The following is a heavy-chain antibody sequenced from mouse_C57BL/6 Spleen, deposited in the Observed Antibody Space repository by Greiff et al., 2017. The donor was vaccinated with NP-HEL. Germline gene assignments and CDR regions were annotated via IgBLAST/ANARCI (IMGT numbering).Heavy chain of an antibody. V-gene: IGHV3-6*01. D-gene: IGHD1-1*01. CDR1: GYSITSGYY. CDR3: ARDLSYYYGSSLYAMDY. CDR2: ISYDGSN. J-gene: IGHJ4*01. Sequence: VQLQQSGPGLVKPSQSLSLTCSVTGYSITSGYYWNWIRQFPGNKLEWMGYISYDGSNNYNPSLKNRISITRDTSKNQFFLKLNSVTTEDTATYYCARDLSYYYGSSLYAMDYWGQGTSVTVSS.